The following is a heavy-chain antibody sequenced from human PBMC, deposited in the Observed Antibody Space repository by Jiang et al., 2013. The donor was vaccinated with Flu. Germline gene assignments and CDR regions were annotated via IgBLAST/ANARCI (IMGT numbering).Heavy chain of an antibody. CDR2: IYHSGST. J-gene: IGHJ4*02. Sequence: GPGLVKPSGTLPLTCAVSGGSISSSNWWSWVRQPPGKGLEWIGEIYHSGSTNYNPSLKSRVTISVDKSKNQFSLKLSSVTAADTAVYYCARSPTDCTNGVCYSSYWGQGTLVTVSS. CDR1: GGSISSSNW. V-gene: IGHV4-4*02. CDR3: ARSPTDCTNGVCYSSY. D-gene: IGHD2-8*01.